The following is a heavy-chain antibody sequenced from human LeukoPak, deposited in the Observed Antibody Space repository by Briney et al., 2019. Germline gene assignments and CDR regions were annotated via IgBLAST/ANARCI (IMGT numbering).Heavy chain of an antibody. J-gene: IGHJ4*02. Sequence: PGGSLRLSCAASGFTFNNYWMSWVRQAPGKGLEWVANIKQDGGEKYYVDSLKGRFTVSRDNARASVFLQMNSLRAEDTAVYYCTRDDPRVGSTETDWGQGTLVTVSS. D-gene: IGHD1-26*01. V-gene: IGHV3-7*01. CDR2: IKQDGGEK. CDR1: GFTFNNYW. CDR3: TRDDPRVGSTETD.